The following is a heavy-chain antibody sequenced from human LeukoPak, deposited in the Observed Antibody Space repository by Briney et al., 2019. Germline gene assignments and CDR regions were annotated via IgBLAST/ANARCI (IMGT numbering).Heavy chain of an antibody. V-gene: IGHV3-23*01. Sequence: GGSLRLSCAASGFTFSSYAMSWVRQAPGKGLEWVSAISGSGGSTYYADSVKGRFTISRDNSKNTLYLQMSSLRAEDTAVHYCARAYSSSWYDFWGQGTLVTVSS. CDR2: ISGSGGST. CDR1: GFTFSSYA. CDR3: ARAYSSSWYDF. J-gene: IGHJ5*01. D-gene: IGHD6-13*01.